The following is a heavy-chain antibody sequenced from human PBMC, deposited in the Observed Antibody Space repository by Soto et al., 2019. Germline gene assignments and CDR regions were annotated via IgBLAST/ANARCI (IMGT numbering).Heavy chain of an antibody. V-gene: IGHV4-39*01. CDR2: TYHSGST. J-gene: IGHJ6*01. CDR3: EGGAGNSSVTEHLK. D-gene: IGHD3-22*01. CDR1: GASIITTSYY. Sequence: SEPLSLTCTVSGASIITTSYYWAWIRQPPGKGLEWVATTYHSGSTYYNPSLESRVPISVDTSKNQYSLKANSVTAADTAGYYCEGGAGNSSVTEHLKRG.